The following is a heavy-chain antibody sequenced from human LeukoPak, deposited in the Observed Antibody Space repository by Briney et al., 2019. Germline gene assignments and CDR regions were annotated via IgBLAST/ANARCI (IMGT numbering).Heavy chain of an antibody. CDR3: ATEPTRTPYYYMDV. D-gene: IGHD1-1*01. Sequence: SETLSLTCTVSGGSISSYYWNWIRQPAGKGLEWIGRISSSWSANYNPSLKSRVTLSVDTSKNQLSLILNSVTAADTAVFYCATEPTRTPYYYMDVWGKGTTVIVSS. J-gene: IGHJ6*03. V-gene: IGHV4-4*07. CDR1: GGSISSYY. CDR2: ISSSWSA.